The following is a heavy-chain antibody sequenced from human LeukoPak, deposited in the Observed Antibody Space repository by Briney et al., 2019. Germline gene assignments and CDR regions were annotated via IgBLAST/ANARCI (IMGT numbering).Heavy chain of an antibody. CDR1: GFTFSSYA. V-gene: IGHV3-30-3*01. CDR3: AREPSFYDSSGYMYY. J-gene: IGHJ4*02. D-gene: IGHD3-22*01. Sequence: GGSLRLSCAASGFTFSSYAMHWVRQAPGKGLEWVAVISYDGSNKYYADSVKGRFTISRDNSKNTLYLQMNSLRAEDTAVYYCAREPSFYDSSGYMYYWGQGTLVTVSS. CDR2: ISYDGSNK.